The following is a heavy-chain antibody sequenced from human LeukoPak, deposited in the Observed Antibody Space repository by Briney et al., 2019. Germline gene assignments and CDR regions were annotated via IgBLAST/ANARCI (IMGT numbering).Heavy chain of an antibody. D-gene: IGHD1-1*01. V-gene: IGHV1-3*01. CDR3: ARDYWNRDVRYFDY. CDR2: INAGNGNT. Sequence: ASVKVSCKASGYTFTSYAVHWVRQAPGQRLEWMGWINAGNGNTKYSQKFQGRVTITRDTSASTAYMELSSLRSEDTAVYYCARDYWNRDVRYFDYWGQGTLVTVSS. CDR1: GYTFTSYA. J-gene: IGHJ4*02.